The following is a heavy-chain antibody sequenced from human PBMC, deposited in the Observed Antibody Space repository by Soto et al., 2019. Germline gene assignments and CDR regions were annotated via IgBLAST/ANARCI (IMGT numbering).Heavy chain of an antibody. J-gene: IGHJ6*01. CDR1: GGTFSSYA. CDR3: EREGRDGYNYYYYYGMDV. Sequence: SVKVSCKAYGGTFSSYAISSVRQAPVQVLEWLGGIIPIFGTANYAQKFQGRVTITADESTSTAYMELSSLRSEDTAVYYCEREGRDGYNYYYYYGMDVWGQGTTVTV. D-gene: IGHD5-18*01. CDR2: IIPIFGTA. V-gene: IGHV1-69*13.